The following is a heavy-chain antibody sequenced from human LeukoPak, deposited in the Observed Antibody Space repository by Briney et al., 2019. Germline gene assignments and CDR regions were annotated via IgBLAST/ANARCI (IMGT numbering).Heavy chain of an antibody. V-gene: IGHV1-2*02. Sequence: ASVKVSCKASGYTFTGYYMHWVRQAPGQGLEWMGWINPNSGGTNYAQKFQGRVTMTRDMSTSTAYMELSSLRSEDTAVYYCAADVVGAKSRFDPWGQGTLATVSS. CDR1: GYTFTGYY. D-gene: IGHD1-26*01. CDR3: AADVVGAKSRFDP. J-gene: IGHJ5*02. CDR2: INPNSGGT.